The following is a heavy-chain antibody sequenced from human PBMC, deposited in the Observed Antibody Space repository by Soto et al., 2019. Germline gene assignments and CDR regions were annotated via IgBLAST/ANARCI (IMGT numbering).Heavy chain of an antibody. CDR2: ISAYNGNT. D-gene: IGHD3-3*01. Sequence: ASVKVSCKASGYTFTSYGISWVRQAPGQGLEWMGWISAYNGNTNYAQKLQGRVTMTTDTSTSTAYMELRSLRSDDTAVYYCARGDTIFGVVIPRYYYGMDVWGQGTTVTVSS. V-gene: IGHV1-18*01. J-gene: IGHJ6*02. CDR1: GYTFTSYG. CDR3: ARGDTIFGVVIPRYYYGMDV.